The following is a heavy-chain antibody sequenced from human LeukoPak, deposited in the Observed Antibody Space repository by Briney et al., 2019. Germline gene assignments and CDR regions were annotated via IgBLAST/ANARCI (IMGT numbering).Heavy chain of an antibody. J-gene: IGHJ5*02. CDR1: GYSFTNYW. CDR2: INPGGSHI. V-gene: IGHV5-51*01. CDR3: ARKNPTALRNNWFDP. D-gene: IGHD5-18*01. Sequence: GESLKISCKGSGYSFTNYWIAWVRQLPGKGLEWMGAINPGGSHIRYSPSFQGQVTISTDKSISTAYLQWSGLKASDTAIYYCARKNPTALRNNWFDPWGQGTLVTVSS.